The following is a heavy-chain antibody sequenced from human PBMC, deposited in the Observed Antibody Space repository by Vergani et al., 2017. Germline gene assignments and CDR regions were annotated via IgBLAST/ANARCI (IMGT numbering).Heavy chain of an antibody. V-gene: IGHV3-30*04. CDR3: ARDLSGNYWRGPFHY. J-gene: IGHJ4*02. CDR1: GFTFNNYA. CDR2: ISYDGDNK. D-gene: IGHD1-26*01. Sequence: QVQLVESGGGLVKPGGSLRLSCAASGFTFNNYAMYWVRQAPGKGLEWVAVISYDGDNKYYADSVKGRFTISRDNSKNTLYLQMNSLRAEDTAVYYCARDLSGNYWRGPFHYWGQGTLVTVSS.